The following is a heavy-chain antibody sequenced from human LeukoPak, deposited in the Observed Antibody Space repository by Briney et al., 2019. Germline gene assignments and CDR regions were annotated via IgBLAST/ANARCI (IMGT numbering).Heavy chain of an antibody. CDR2: IYYSGST. J-gene: IGHJ3*02. Sequence: PSETLPLTCTVSGGSISSYYWSWIRQPPGKGLEWIGYIYYSGSTNYNPSLKSRVTIPVDTSKNQFSLKLSSVTAADTAVYYCARSYDSSGYYKPDRNAFDIWGQGTMVTVSS. CDR1: GGSISSYY. D-gene: IGHD3-22*01. V-gene: IGHV4-59*01. CDR3: ARSYDSSGYYKPDRNAFDI.